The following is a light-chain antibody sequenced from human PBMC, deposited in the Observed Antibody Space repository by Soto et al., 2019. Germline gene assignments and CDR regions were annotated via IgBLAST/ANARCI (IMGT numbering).Light chain of an antibody. CDR1: QSISTY. CDR3: QHYNSYSEA. J-gene: IGKJ1*01. Sequence: IQMTQSPSSLSASVGDRVTITCRASQSISTYLNWYQQKAGLAPKLLIYAASSLQSGVPSRFSGSGSGTDFTLTISSLQPEDFATYYCQHYNSYSEAFGQGTKVDIK. V-gene: IGKV1-39*01. CDR2: AAS.